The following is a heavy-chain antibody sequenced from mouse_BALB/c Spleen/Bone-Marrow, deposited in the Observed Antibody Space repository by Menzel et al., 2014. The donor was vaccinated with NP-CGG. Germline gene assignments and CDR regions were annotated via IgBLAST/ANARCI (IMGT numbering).Heavy chain of an antibody. J-gene: IGHJ4*01. V-gene: IGHV1-14*01. CDR1: GYTFTSYV. Sequence: VQLQQSGPELVKPGASVKMSCKASGYTFTSYVMHWVKQKPGQGLEWIGYINPYNDGTKYNEKFKGKATLTSDESSSTAYMELSRLTSEDSAVYYCARWRYPYAMDYWGQGTSVTVSS. D-gene: IGHD5-1-1*01. CDR2: INPYNDGT. CDR3: ARWRYPYAMDY.